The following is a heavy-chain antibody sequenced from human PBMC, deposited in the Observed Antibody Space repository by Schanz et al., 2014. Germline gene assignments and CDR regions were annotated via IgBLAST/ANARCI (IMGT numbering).Heavy chain of an antibody. Sequence: QVQLVESGGGVVQPGRYVRLSCAASGFTFSRYAMHWVRQAPGKGLEWVAVISNDGSDEHYADSVKGRFTISRDNSKNTLYLQMNSLRAEDTAVYYCARESPFGGDCFSHWGQGTLVTVSS. J-gene: IGHJ4*02. CDR3: ARESPFGGDCFSH. D-gene: IGHD2-21*01. CDR1: GFTFSRYA. V-gene: IGHV3-30*04. CDR2: ISNDGSDE.